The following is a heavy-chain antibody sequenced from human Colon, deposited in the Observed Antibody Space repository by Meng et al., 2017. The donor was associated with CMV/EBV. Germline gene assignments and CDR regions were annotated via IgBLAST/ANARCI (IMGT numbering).Heavy chain of an antibody. V-gene: IGHV3-30*02. CDR3: AKDQTLTIFGVVTHYFDY. D-gene: IGHD3-3*01. CDR1: GFTFNYYG. J-gene: IGHJ4*02. Sequence: GESLKISCAASGFTFNYYGIHWVRQAPGKGLEWVSFIGYDRSGKSYADSVKGRFTISRDNSENTVSLQMNNLRAEDTAVYYCAKDQTLTIFGVVTHYFDYWGQGTLVTVSS. CDR2: IGYDRSGK.